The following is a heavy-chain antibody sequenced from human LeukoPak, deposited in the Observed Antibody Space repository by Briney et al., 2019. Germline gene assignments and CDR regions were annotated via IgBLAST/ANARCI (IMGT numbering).Heavy chain of an antibody. CDR3: ARRRMVQWRYYFDY. CDR1: GFTFSRSW. J-gene: IGHJ4*02. V-gene: IGHV3-7*03. D-gene: IGHD6-19*01. CDR2: IKPDGSEK. Sequence: PGGSLRLSCAASGFTFSRSWMSWVRQTPGKGLEWVANIKPDGSEKNYVDSVKGRFTISRDNAKNSLYLQMNSLRAEDTALYHCARRRMVQWRYYFDYWGQGTLVTVSS.